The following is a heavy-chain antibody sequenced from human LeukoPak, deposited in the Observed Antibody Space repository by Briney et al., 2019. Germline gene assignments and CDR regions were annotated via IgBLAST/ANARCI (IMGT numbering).Heavy chain of an antibody. D-gene: IGHD3-22*01. Sequence: SETLSLTCTVSGGSNSSSSYYWGWIRQPPGKGLEWIGSIYYSGSTYYNPSLKSRVTISVDTSKNQFSLKLSSVTAADTAVYYCARAYKYYYDSTYYFDYWGQGTLVTVSS. CDR3: ARAYKYYYDSTYYFDY. CDR2: IYYSGST. J-gene: IGHJ4*02. CDR1: GGSNSSSSYY. V-gene: IGHV4-39*07.